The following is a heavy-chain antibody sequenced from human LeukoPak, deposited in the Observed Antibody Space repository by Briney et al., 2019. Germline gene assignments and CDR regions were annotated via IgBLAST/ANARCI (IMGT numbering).Heavy chain of an antibody. J-gene: IGHJ5*02. CDR1: GFTFGDYA. CDR3: TRGLGGIVVAGTGWFDP. Sequence: GGSLRLSCLASGFTFGDYAMSWVRQAPGKGLEWVGFIRSKAYGGTTEYVASVKGRFSISRDDSKSIAYLQMNSLKTEDTAVYFCTRGLGGIVVAGTGWFDPWGQGTLVTVSS. CDR2: IRSKAYGGTT. D-gene: IGHD6-19*01. V-gene: IGHV3-49*04.